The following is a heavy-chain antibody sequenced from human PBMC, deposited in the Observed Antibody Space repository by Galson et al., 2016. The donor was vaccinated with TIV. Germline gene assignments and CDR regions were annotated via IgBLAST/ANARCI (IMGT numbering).Heavy chain of an antibody. CDR2: ISWNRDIK. V-gene: IGHV3-9*01. CDR3: MYV. Sequence: SLRLPCAASGFTFDDYALDRVRKAPGTGLESVSGISWNRDIKGYADSVQGRFTISRDNAKNSLYLEMNSLTVDDTASYYGMYVWDQGTTVTFSS. CDR1: GFTFDDYA. J-gene: IGHJ6*02.